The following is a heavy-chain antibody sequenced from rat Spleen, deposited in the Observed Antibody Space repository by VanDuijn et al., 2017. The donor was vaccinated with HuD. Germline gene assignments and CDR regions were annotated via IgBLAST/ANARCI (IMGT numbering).Heavy chain of an antibody. CDR3: TRHGLTGSGWFAY. D-gene: IGHD5-1*01. CDR1: GFTFNNYW. CDR2: ITNTGGSN. Sequence: EVQLVESGGGLVQPGRSLKLSCVASGFTFNNYWMTWIRQAPGKGLEWVASITNTGGSNYYPDSVRGRFTISRDPAQNTLYLQMDSLRSEDTATYYCTRHGLTGSGWFAYWGQGTLVTVSS. J-gene: IGHJ3*01. V-gene: IGHV5-31*01.